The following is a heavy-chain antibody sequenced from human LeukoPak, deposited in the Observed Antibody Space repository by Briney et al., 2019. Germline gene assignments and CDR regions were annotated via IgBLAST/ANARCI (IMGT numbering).Heavy chain of an antibody. CDR3: AGLRENAFDI. V-gene: IGHV4-30-2*01. J-gene: IGHJ3*02. CDR1: GGSISSGGYS. Sequence: PSETLSLTCAVSGGSISSGGYSWSWIRQPPGKGLECIGYIYHTGSTYYNPPLKTGVTISVDKSNNQFSLRLSSVTAADTAVYYCAGLRENAFDIWGQGTMVTVSS. D-gene: IGHD5-12*01. CDR2: IYHTGST.